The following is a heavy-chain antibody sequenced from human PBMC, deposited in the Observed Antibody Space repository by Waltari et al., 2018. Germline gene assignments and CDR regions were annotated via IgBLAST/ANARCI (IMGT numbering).Heavy chain of an antibody. Sequence: QVQLVQSGAEVKKPESSLKVSCKASGGTFSTSVISWVRQAPGQGLEWMGGIIHFFGTANYAQKFQGRVTITADKSTTTAYMDLINLKYDDTAVYYCATGGSYFDSWGQGTLVTVAS. J-gene: IGHJ4*02. CDR3: ATGGSYFDS. D-gene: IGHD2-8*02. CDR2: IIHFFGTA. V-gene: IGHV1-69*06. CDR1: GGTFSTSV.